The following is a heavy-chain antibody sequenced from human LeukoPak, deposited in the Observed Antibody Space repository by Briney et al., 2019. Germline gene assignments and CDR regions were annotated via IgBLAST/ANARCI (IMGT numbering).Heavy chain of an antibody. Sequence: GGSLRLSCAASGFTFSSYGMHWVRQAPGKGLEWVAVIWYDGSNKYYADSVKGRFTISRDNSKNTLYLQMNSLRAEDTAVYYCAKDPYRASSGLVDYWGQGTLVTVSS. CDR3: AKDPYRASSGLVDY. CDR2: IWYDGSNK. CDR1: GFTFSSYG. V-gene: IGHV3-33*06. D-gene: IGHD5-12*01. J-gene: IGHJ4*02.